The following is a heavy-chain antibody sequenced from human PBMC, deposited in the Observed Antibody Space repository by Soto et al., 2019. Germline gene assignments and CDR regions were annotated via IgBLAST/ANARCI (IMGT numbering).Heavy chain of an antibody. CDR3: AREDLGGQKYYYYGMDG. CDR2: IWYDGSNK. Sequence: QVQLVESGGGVVQPGRSLRLSCAASGFTFSSYGMHWVRQAPGKGLEWVAVIWYDGSNKYYADSVKGRFTISRDNSKNTLYLQKNRLRAEDTAVYYCAREDLGGQKYYYYGMDGWGQGTTVTVSS. CDR1: GFTFSSYG. V-gene: IGHV3-33*01. J-gene: IGHJ6*02. D-gene: IGHD3-16*01.